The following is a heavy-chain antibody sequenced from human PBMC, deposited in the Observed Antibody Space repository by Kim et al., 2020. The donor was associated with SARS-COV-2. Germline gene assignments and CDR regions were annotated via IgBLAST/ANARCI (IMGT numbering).Heavy chain of an antibody. V-gene: IGHV3-21*04. CDR1: GFTFSSYS. CDR2: ISSSSSYI. CDR3: AIEGGGVIGHGFDY. D-gene: IGHD3-16*02. Sequence: GGSLRLSCAASGFTFSSYSMNWVRQTPGKGLEWVSSISSSSSYIYYADSVKGRFTISRDNAKNSLYLQMNSLRAEDTAVYYCAIEGGGVIGHGFDYWGQGTLVTVSS. J-gene: IGHJ4*02.